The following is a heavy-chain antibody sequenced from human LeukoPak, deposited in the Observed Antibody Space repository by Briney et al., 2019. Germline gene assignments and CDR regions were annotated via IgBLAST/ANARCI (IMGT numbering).Heavy chain of an antibody. Sequence: GGSLRLSCAASGFTFSRNGMHWVRQAPGKGLEWVAFTTRDESEKLYVDSVKGRFTISRDNAKNSLYLQMNSLRAEDTAVYYCSRDPRNLDYWGQGTLVTVSS. CDR2: TTRDESEK. CDR1: GFTFSRNG. V-gene: IGHV3-30*12. D-gene: IGHD1-14*01. J-gene: IGHJ4*02. CDR3: SRDPRNLDY.